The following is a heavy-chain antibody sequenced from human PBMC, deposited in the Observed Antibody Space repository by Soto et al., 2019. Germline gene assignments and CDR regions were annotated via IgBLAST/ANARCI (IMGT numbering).Heavy chain of an antibody. CDR1: GGTFSSYA. D-gene: IGHD1-26*01. J-gene: IGHJ4*02. Sequence: GASVKVSCKTSGGTFSSYAISWVRQAPGQGLEWMGGIVPIVDTSTYAQKFQGRVTITADESTSTVYMELSSLRSDDTAVYYCVRVVAIPRYPDNWGQGTLVTVSS. V-gene: IGHV1-69*13. CDR3: VRVVAIPRYPDN. CDR2: IVPIVDTS.